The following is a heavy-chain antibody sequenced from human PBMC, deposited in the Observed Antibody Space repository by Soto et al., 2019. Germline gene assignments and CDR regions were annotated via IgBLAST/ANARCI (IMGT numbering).Heavy chain of an antibody. D-gene: IGHD3-9*01. J-gene: IGHJ6*02. CDR3: ARPLDIVTGSPLYYYYGMDG. Sequence: ASVKVSFKASGYTFTSYAMHWVRQAPGQRLEWMGWINAGNGNTKYSQKFQGRVTITRDTSASTAYMELSSLRSEDTAVYYCARPLDIVTGSPLYYYYGMDGWGQGTTVTVSS. V-gene: IGHV1-3*01. CDR2: INAGNGNT. CDR1: GYTFTSYA.